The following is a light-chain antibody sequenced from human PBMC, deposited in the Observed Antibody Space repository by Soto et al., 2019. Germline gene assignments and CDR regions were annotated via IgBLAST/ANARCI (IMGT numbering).Light chain of an antibody. CDR3: QQYGRSPPFT. V-gene: IGKV3-20*01. CDR2: GAS. CDR1: QSVSSSY. J-gene: IGKJ3*01. Sequence: EIVLTQSPGTLSLSPGERATLSCRASQSVSSSYLAWYQQKPGQAPRLLIYGASTRATGIPDRFSGSGSGTDFTLTISRMEADDFAGYYCQQYGRSPPFTFGPGTKVNIK.